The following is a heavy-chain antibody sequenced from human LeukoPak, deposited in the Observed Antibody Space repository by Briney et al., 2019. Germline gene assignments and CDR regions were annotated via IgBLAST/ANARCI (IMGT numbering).Heavy chain of an antibody. Sequence: GGSLRLSCTTSGFTFTDYWMTWVRLAPGKGLEWVSGISWASGSIGYADSVKGRFTISRDNAKNSLYLQMNSLRAEDMALYYCAKASSRSFSSGYYGNAFDIWGQGTMVTVSS. D-gene: IGHD6-19*01. CDR2: ISWASGSI. J-gene: IGHJ3*02. V-gene: IGHV3-9*03. CDR1: GFTFTDYW. CDR3: AKASSRSFSSGYYGNAFDI.